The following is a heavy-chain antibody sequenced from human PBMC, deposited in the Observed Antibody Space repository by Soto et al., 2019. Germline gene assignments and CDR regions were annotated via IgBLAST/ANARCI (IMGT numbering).Heavy chain of an antibody. CDR3: ARVSATGTRWFDP. Sequence: QVRLQESGPGLVKPSQTLSLTYTVSGGSTTSGAYYWGWVRQQPGKGPEWIAYINYRGTTYYNPSLKSRVTMSIDTSKNYFSLNVTSLSAADTAVYYCARVSATGTRWFDPWGQGTLVTVSS. J-gene: IGHJ5*02. D-gene: IGHD6-13*01. CDR1: GGSTTSGAYY. CDR2: INYRGTT. V-gene: IGHV4-31*03.